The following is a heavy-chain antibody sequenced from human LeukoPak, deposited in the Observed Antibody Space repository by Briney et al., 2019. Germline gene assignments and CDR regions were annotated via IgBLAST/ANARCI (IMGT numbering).Heavy chain of an antibody. CDR1: GGSISSGSYY. V-gene: IGHV4-61*02. Sequence: SETLSLTCTVSGGSISSGSYYWSWIRQPAGKGLEWIGRIYTSGSTNYNPSLKSRVTISVDTSKNQFSLKLSSVTAADTAVYYCAAIAVAGRRGLDYWGQGTLVTVSS. D-gene: IGHD6-19*01. CDR3: AAIAVAGRRGLDY. CDR2: IYTSGST. J-gene: IGHJ4*02.